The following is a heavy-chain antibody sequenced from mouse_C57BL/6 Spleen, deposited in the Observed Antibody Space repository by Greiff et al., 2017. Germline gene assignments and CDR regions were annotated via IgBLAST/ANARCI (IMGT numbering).Heavy chain of an antibody. CDR3: ARDWDGLDPWFAY. Sequence: VQLQQPGAELVKPGASVKLSCKASGYTFTSYWMHWVKQRPGRGREWIGRIDPNSGGTKYNEKFKSKATLTVDKPSSTAYMQLSSLTSEDSAVYYCARDWDGLDPWFAYWGQGTLVTVSA. CDR2: IDPNSGGT. D-gene: IGHD4-1*01. V-gene: IGHV1-72*01. J-gene: IGHJ3*01. CDR1: GYTFTSYW.